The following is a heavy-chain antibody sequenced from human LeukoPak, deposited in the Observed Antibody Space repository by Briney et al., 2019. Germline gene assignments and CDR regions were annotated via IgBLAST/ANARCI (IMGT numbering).Heavy chain of an antibody. V-gene: IGHV3-7*01. Sequence: GGSLRLSCAASGFTFSSYWMSWVRQAPGKGLEWVANIKPDGSEKYYVDSVKGRFTTSRDNAKNSLYLQMNSLRVEDTAMYYCARITMVRGARKDDYWGQGILVTVSS. CDR3: ARITMVRGARKDDY. D-gene: IGHD3-10*01. CDR2: IKPDGSEK. CDR1: GFTFSSYW. J-gene: IGHJ4*02.